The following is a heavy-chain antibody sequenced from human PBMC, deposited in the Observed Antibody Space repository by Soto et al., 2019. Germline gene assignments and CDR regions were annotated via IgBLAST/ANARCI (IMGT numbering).Heavy chain of an antibody. CDR1: GGTFSSYA. Sequence: QVQLVQSGAEVKKPGSSVKVSCKASGGTFSSYAISWVRQAHGQGLEWMGGIIPVFGTANYAQKFQGRVTITADEPTSTAYMELSSLRSEDTAVYYCARVEDSGWGKNDPFDIWGQGTMVTVSS. V-gene: IGHV1-69*01. CDR2: IIPVFGTA. CDR3: ARVEDSGWGKNDPFDI. J-gene: IGHJ3*02. D-gene: IGHD6-19*01.